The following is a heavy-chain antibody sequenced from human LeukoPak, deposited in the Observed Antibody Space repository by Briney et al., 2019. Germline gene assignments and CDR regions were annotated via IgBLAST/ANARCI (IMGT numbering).Heavy chain of an antibody. CDR3: AREISTGTILFDP. J-gene: IGHJ5*02. V-gene: IGHV3-11*01. CDR2: ISSSGSTI. CDR1: GFTFSDYY. D-gene: IGHD1-7*01. Sequence: PGGSLRISCAASGFTFSDYYMSWIRQAPGKGLECVSYISSSGSTIYYADSVKGRFTISRDNAKNSLYLQMNSLRAEDTAVYYCAREISTGTILFDPWGQGTLVTVSS.